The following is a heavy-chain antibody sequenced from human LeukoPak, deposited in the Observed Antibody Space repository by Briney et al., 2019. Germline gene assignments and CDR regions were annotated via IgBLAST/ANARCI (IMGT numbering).Heavy chain of an antibody. D-gene: IGHD3-10*01. Sequence: SETLSLTCAVSGYSISSGYYWGWIRQPPGKGLEWIGSIYHSGSTYYNPSLKSRVTISVDTSKNQFSLKLSSVTAADTAVYYCAREPWFGELLRYFDYWGQGTLVTVSS. CDR1: GYSISSGYY. V-gene: IGHV4-38-2*02. CDR3: AREPWFGELLRYFDY. J-gene: IGHJ4*02. CDR2: IYHSGST.